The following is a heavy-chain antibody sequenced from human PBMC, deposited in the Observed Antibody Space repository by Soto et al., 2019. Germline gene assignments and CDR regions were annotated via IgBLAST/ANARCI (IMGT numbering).Heavy chain of an antibody. J-gene: IGHJ6*02. CDR1: GYSFTSYW. CDR3: ARHGRENDYGDSHGMDV. CDR2: IDPSDSYT. D-gene: IGHD4-17*01. V-gene: IGHV5-10-1*01. Sequence: PGESLKISCKGSGYSFTSYWISWVRQMPGKGLEWMGRIDPSDSYTNYSPSFQGHVTISADKSISTAYLQWSSLRASDTAMYYCARHGRENDYGDSHGMDVWGQGTTVTVSS.